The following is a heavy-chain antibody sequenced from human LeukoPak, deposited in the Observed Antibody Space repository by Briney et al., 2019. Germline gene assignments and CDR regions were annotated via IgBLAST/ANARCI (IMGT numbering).Heavy chain of an antibody. CDR1: GGSFSGYY. D-gene: IGHD3-22*01. J-gene: IGHJ1*01. Sequence: SETLSLTCAVYGGSFSGYYWSWIRQPPGKGLEWIGQINHSGSTNYNPSLKSRVAISVDTSKNQFPLKVTSVPAGDTAVSCCARKSSGYAEYFQHWGQGSLVTVSS. CDR3: ARKSSGYAEYFQH. CDR2: INHSGST. V-gene: IGHV4-34*01.